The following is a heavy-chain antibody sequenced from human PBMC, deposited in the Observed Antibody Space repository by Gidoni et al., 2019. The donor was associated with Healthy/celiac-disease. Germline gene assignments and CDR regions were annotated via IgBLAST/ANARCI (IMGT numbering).Heavy chain of an antibody. Sequence: QVQLVQSGAEVKKPGSSVKVSCKASGGTFRSYAISWVRQAPGQGLGWMGGIIPIFGTANYARKFQGRVTITADESTSTAYMELSSLRSEDTAVYYCAGSYYYGSGAYYYYYGMDVWGQGTTVTVSS. D-gene: IGHD3-10*01. J-gene: IGHJ6*02. V-gene: IGHV1-69*01. CDR2: IIPIFGTA. CDR1: GGTFRSYA. CDR3: AGSYYYGSGAYYYYYGMDV.